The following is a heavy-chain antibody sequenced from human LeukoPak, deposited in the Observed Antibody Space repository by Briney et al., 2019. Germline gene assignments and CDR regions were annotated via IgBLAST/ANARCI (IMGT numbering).Heavy chain of an antibody. CDR2: INPSGGST. J-gene: IGHJ3*02. Sequence: ALVKVSCKASGYTFTSYYMHWVRQAPGQGLEWMGIINPSGGSTSYAQKFQGRVTMTRDTSTSTVYMELSSLRSEDTAVYYCAIHYYGSGSYPSAFDIWGQGTMVTVSS. CDR3: AIHYYGSGSYPSAFDI. CDR1: GYTFTSYY. D-gene: IGHD3-10*01. V-gene: IGHV1-46*01.